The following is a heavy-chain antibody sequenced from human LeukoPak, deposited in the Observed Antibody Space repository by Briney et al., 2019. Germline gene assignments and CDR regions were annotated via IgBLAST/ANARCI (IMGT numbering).Heavy chain of an antibody. D-gene: IGHD3-16*01. J-gene: IGHJ6*03. V-gene: IGHV3-23*01. Sequence: AGGSLRLSCAASGFTFRSYAMNWVRQAPGKGLEWVSGISGSGGRTDYADSVKGRFTISRDNSKNTLYLQMNSLRAEDTAVYYCARGGRQPKYYYYMDVWGKGTTVTVSS. CDR2: ISGSGGRT. CDR1: GFTFRSYA. CDR3: ARGGRQPKYYYYMDV.